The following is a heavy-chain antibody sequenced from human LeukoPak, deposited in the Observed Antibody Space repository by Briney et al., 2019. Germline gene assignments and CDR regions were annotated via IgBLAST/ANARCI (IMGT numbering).Heavy chain of an antibody. V-gene: IGHV3-30*18. CDR3: AKDGVGATTVGAFDI. CDR1: GFTFSSYG. Sequence: GGSLRLSCAASGFTFSSYGMHWVRQAPGKGLEWVAVISYDGSNKYYADSVKGRFTISRDNSKNTLYLQMNSLRAEDTAVYYCAKDGVGATTVGAFDIWGQGTMVTVSS. J-gene: IGHJ3*02. CDR2: ISYDGSNK. D-gene: IGHD1-26*01.